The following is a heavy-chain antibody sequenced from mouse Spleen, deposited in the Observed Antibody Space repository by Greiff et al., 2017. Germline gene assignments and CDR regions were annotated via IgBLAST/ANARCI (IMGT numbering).Heavy chain of an antibody. CDR2: ISSGSSTI. CDR3: ARPLYYYDGSLDY. Sequence: EVHLVESGGGLVKPGGSLKLSCAASGFTFSDYGMHWVRQAPEKGLEWVAYISSGSSTIYYADTVKGRFTISRDNAKNTLFLQMTSLRSEDTAMYYCARPLYYYDGSLDYWGQGTTLTVSS. D-gene: IGHD1-1*01. J-gene: IGHJ2*01. CDR1: GFTFSDYG. V-gene: IGHV5-17*01.